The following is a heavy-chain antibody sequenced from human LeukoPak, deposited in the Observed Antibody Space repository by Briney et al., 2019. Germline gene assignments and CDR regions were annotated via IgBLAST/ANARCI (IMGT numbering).Heavy chain of an antibody. J-gene: IGHJ3*01. Sequence: SETLSLTCTVSGGSISSYYWSWIRQPPGKGLEWIGYIYYSGSIIYNPSLKSRVTISVDTSRNQFSLKLSSVTAADTAVYYCARDDYYDIPVFWGQGTMVTVSS. V-gene: IGHV4-59*01. CDR2: IYYSGSI. CDR1: GGSISSYY. D-gene: IGHD3-22*01. CDR3: ARDDYYDIPVF.